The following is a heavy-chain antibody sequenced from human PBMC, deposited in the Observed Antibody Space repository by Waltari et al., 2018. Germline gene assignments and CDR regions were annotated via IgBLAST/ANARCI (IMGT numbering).Heavy chain of an antibody. Sequence: QVQLVQSGAEVKKPGSSVKVSCKASGGTFSSYAISSMRQAPGQGLEWMGGIIPIFGTANYEQKFQGRVTITADESTSTAYMELSSLRSEDTAVYYCARSLNCSGGSCYSPYGMDVWGQGTTVTVSS. CDR3: ARSLNCSGGSCYSPYGMDV. J-gene: IGHJ6*02. D-gene: IGHD2-15*01. V-gene: IGHV1-69*01. CDR2: IIPIFGTA. CDR1: GGTFSSYA.